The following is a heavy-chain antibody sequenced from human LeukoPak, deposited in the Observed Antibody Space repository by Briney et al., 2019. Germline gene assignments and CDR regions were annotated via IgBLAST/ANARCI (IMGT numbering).Heavy chain of an antibody. Sequence: GEPLKISGQASGYSFTSYWISWVRQMPGEGLEWMGRIDPSDSDTNYSPSFQGHVTMSADKSISTAYLQWSSLKASDTAMYFCARHVNWRSGQSWFDPWGQGTLVTVSS. J-gene: IGHJ5*02. CDR2: IDPSDSDT. CDR1: GYSFTSYW. D-gene: IGHD3-10*01. V-gene: IGHV5-10-1*01. CDR3: ARHVNWRSGQSWFDP.